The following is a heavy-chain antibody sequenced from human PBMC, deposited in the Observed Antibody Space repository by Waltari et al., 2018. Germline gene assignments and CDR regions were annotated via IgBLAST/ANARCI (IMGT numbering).Heavy chain of an antibody. CDR2: ISAYNGNT. Sequence: QVQLVQSGAEVKKPGASVKVSCKASGYTFTSYGIRWVRQAAGQGQEGMGWISAYNGNTNYAQKLQGRVTMTTDTSTSTAYMELRSLRSDDTAVYYCARFGNYYDSSGYYENYYGMDVWGQGTTVTVSS. D-gene: IGHD3-22*01. J-gene: IGHJ6*02. V-gene: IGHV1-18*04. CDR1: GYTFTSYG. CDR3: ARFGNYYDSSGYYENYYGMDV.